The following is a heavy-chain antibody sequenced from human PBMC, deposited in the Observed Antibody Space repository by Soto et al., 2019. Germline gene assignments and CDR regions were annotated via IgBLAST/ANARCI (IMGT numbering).Heavy chain of an antibody. D-gene: IGHD6-19*01. CDR3: ARGDSSGWYEYY. Sequence: ASVKVSCKASGYTFTGYYMHWVRQAPGQGLEWMGWINPSSGGTNYAQKFQGRVTMTRDTSISTAYMELSRLRSDDTAVYYCARGDSSGWYEYYWGQGTLVTVSS. CDR1: GYTFTGYY. V-gene: IGHV1-2*02. J-gene: IGHJ4*02. CDR2: INPSSGGT.